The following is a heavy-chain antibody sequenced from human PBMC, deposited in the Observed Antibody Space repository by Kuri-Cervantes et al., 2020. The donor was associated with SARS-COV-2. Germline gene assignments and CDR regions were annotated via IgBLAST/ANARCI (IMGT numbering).Heavy chain of an antibody. V-gene: IGHV4-59*01. J-gene: IGHJ4*02. CDR1: GGSISSYY. CDR3: ARALGTTGDY. CDR2: TYYSGST. D-gene: IGHD1-1*01. Sequence: ESLKISCTVSGGSISSYYWSWIRQPPGKGLEWIGYTYYSGSTNYNPSLKSRVTISVDTSKNQFSLKLSSVTAAGTAVYYCARALGTTGDYWGQGTLVTVSS.